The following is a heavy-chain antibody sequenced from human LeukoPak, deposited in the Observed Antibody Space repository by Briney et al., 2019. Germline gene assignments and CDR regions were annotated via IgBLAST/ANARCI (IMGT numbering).Heavy chain of an antibody. Sequence: ASVKVSCKASGYTFINYGIGWVRQAPGQGLEWMGWISTYNGDTNYAQKLQGRVIMATDTSTSTAYVELRSLRSDDTAMYYCATSGDGGWFDPWGQGTLVTVSS. CDR3: ATSGDGGWFDP. CDR1: GYTFINYG. CDR2: ISTYNGDT. J-gene: IGHJ5*02. D-gene: IGHD3-16*01. V-gene: IGHV1-18*01.